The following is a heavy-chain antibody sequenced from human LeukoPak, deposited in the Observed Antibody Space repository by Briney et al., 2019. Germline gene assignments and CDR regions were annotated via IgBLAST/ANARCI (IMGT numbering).Heavy chain of an antibody. J-gene: IGHJ6*02. Sequence: PSETLSLTCTVSGGSISSYYWSWIRQPAGKGLEWIGRIYTSGSTNYNPSLKSRVTMSVDTSKNQFSLKLSSVTAADTAVYYCARHGPALLWFGELHYYYYGMDVWGQGTTVTVSS. CDR3: ARHGPALLWFGELHYYYYGMDV. CDR1: GGSISSYY. CDR2: IYTSGST. D-gene: IGHD3-10*01. V-gene: IGHV4-4*07.